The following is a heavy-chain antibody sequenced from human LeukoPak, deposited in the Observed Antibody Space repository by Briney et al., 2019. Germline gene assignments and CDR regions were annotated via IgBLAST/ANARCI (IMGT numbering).Heavy chain of an antibody. V-gene: IGHV3-48*03. CDR3: AREGTAIVSFDY. CDR1: GFTFSSYE. J-gene: IGHJ4*02. D-gene: IGHD5-18*01. CDR2: ISSGGNTI. Sequence: QPGGFLRLSCAASGFTFSSYEMNWVRQAPGKGQEWVSYISSGGNTIYYADSVKGRFTISRDNAKNSLYLHMNSLRAEDTAVYYCAREGTAIVSFDYWGQGTLVIVSS.